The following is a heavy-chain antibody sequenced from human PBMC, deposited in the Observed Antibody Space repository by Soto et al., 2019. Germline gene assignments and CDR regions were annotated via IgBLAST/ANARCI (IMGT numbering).Heavy chain of an antibody. V-gene: IGHV4-39*01. J-gene: IGHJ6*02. CDR2: IYYSGST. CDR3: ARHREGDSSSWSKKYYYYYYGMDV. CDR1: GGSISSSSYY. D-gene: IGHD6-13*01. Sequence: AETLSLTCTVSGGSISSSSYYWGWIRQPPGKGLEWIGSIYYSGSTYYNPSLKSRVTISVDTSKNQFSLKLSSVTAADTAVYYCARHREGDSSSWSKKYYYYYYGMDVWGQGTTVTVS.